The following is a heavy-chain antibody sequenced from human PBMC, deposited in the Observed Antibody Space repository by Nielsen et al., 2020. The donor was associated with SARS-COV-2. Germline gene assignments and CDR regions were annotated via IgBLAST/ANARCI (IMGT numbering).Heavy chain of an antibody. CDR1: GYTFTSFG. CDR2: ISGYNGDT. Sequence: ASVKVSCKASGYTFTSFGISWVRQVPGQGLEWMGWISGYNGDTNYAQKFQGRVTLTTDTSTSTAYMELSSLKFEDTAVYFCARRAGGWFDPWGQGTLVTVSS. CDR3: ARRAGGWFDP. J-gene: IGHJ5*02. V-gene: IGHV1-18*01.